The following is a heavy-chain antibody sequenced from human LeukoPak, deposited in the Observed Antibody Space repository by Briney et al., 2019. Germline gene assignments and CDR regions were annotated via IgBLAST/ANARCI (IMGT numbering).Heavy chain of an antibody. CDR1: GGSISRNY. CDR2: IYYTGII. V-gene: IGHV4-59*08. J-gene: IGHJ6*03. D-gene: IGHD4-17*01. Sequence: PSETLSLTCTVSGGSISRNYWNWIRQPPGKGLEWIGYIYYTGIIGYNPSLQSRVTISVDTSKNQFSLKLSSVTAADTAVYYCARVRYYYMDVWGKGTTVTVSS. CDR3: ARVRYYYMDV.